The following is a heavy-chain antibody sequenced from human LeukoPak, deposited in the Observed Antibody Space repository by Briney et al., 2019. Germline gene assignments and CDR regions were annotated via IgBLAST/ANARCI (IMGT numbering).Heavy chain of an antibody. CDR3: VSFYETY. CDR2: INSDGSWT. Sequence: GGSLRLSCAASGNYWMHWVRQAPGKGLLWVSHINSDGSWTTYADPVKGRFTISKDNAKNTVYLQMNNLRAEDTAAYYCVSFYETYWGRGTLVTVSS. J-gene: IGHJ4*02. D-gene: IGHD2-2*01. V-gene: IGHV3-74*01. CDR1: GNYW.